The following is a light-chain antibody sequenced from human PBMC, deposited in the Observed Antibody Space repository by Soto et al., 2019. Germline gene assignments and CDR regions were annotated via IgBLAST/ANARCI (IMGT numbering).Light chain of an antibody. J-gene: IGLJ3*02. CDR2: RNN. CDR3: ASWDDSLSCPGV. Sequence: QSVLTQPPSASGTPGQRVTISCSGSSSNIGSNYVYWYQQLPGTAPKLLIYRNNHRPSGVPDRFSGSKSGTSASLAISGLRSEDEADYYCASWDDSLSCPGVFGGGTKLTVL. CDR1: SSNIGSNY. V-gene: IGLV1-47*01.